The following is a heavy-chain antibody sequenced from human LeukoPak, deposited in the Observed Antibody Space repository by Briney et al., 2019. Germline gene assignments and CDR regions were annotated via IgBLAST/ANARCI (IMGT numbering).Heavy chain of an antibody. CDR3: ARDSGYGIYVYDY. J-gene: IGHJ4*02. CDR1: GYTFTNYP. V-gene: IGHV7-4-1*02. Sequence: GASVKVSCKASGYTFTNYPIIWLRRAPGQGFEWMGWINTNTGNPTYAQGFTGRFVFSLDTSVSAASLQINSLKAEDTAVYYCARDSGYGIYVYDYWGQGTPVTVSS. CDR2: INTNTGNP. D-gene: IGHD5/OR15-5a*01.